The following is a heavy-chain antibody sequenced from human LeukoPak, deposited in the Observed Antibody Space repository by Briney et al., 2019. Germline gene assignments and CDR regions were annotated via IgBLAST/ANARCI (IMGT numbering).Heavy chain of an antibody. D-gene: IGHD6-13*01. V-gene: IGHV1-46*01. Sequence: ASVKVSCKASGYTFTSYGISWVRQAPGQGLEWMGIINPSGGSTSYAQKFQGRVTMTRDMSTSTVYMELSSLRSEDTAVYYCARVLRRRMAAAGTAYSYYMDVWGTGTTVTVSS. J-gene: IGHJ6*03. CDR2: INPSGGST. CDR3: ARVLRRRMAAAGTAYSYYMDV. CDR1: GYTFTSYG.